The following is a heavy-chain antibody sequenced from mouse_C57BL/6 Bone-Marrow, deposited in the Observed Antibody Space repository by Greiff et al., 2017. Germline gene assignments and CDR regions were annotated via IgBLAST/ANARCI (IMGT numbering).Heavy chain of an antibody. Sequence: EVQLQQSGAELVKPGASVKLSCTASGFNIKDYYMHWVKQRTEQGLEWIGRIDPEDGETKYAPKFQGKATLTADTSSNTAYLQLSSLTSEDTAVYYGAWVYYDYRYYDAMDYWGQGTSVTVSS. V-gene: IGHV14-2*01. CDR2: IDPEDGET. J-gene: IGHJ4*01. D-gene: IGHD2-4*01. CDR1: GFNIKDYY. CDR3: AWVYYDYRYYDAMDY.